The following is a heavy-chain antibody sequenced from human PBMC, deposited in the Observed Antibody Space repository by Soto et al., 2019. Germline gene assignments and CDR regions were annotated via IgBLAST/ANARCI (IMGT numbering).Heavy chain of an antibody. J-gene: IGHJ6*02. CDR2: INPNSGDT. D-gene: IGHD1-26*01. Sequence: QVQLVQSGTEVKRPGDSVKVSCKASGYTFTGYYVHWVRQAPGQGLEWMGWINPNSGDTYLAQRFQGRVTKNRDKSIGKAYMEVRGLTSDDTAEYYCAKGGAIVAAGTRVYLYNAMDVWGQGTTVTVSS. CDR3: AKGGAIVAAGTRVYLYNAMDV. V-gene: IGHV1-2*02. CDR1: GYTFTGYY.